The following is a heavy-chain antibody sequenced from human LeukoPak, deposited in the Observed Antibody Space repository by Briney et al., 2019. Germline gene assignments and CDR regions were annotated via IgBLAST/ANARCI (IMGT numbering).Heavy chain of an antibody. CDR3: ARGFQFDSSFDS. V-gene: IGHV3-30*02. D-gene: IGHD3-22*01. CDR2: IRSDGSNR. J-gene: IGHJ5*01. CDR1: GFSFSGYG. Sequence: GGSLRLSCAASGFSFSGYGMHWVRQGPGKGLEWVAFIRSDGSNRYYADSVKGRFTVSRDNSKKTLYLQMNSLRAGDTAVYYCARGFQFDSSFDSWGQGTLVTVSP.